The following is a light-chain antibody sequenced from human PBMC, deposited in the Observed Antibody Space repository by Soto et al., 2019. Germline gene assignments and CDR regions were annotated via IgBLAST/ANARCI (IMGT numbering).Light chain of an antibody. CDR1: QSVSSRY. Sequence: EIVLTHSPGTLSLSPGERATLSCRASQSVSSRYLAGYQQKPGQAPRLLIYGASSRATGIPARFSGSGSGTDFTLTITRLEPEDFAVYYCQHYRTSFGGGTKVEIK. V-gene: IGKV3-20*01. CDR2: GAS. J-gene: IGKJ4*01. CDR3: QHYRTS.